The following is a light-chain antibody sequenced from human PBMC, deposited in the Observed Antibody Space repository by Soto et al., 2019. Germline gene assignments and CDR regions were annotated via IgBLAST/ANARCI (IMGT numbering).Light chain of an antibody. CDR1: QSVSSY. CDR3: QQRSNWSGT. Sequence: EIVLTQSPATLSLSPGERATLSCRASQSVSSYLAWYQQKPGQAPRLLIYDASNRATGIPARFSGSGSGTDFTLTISSLEPEDCAVYYCQQRSNWSGTFGQGTKVDIK. CDR2: DAS. V-gene: IGKV3-11*01. J-gene: IGKJ1*01.